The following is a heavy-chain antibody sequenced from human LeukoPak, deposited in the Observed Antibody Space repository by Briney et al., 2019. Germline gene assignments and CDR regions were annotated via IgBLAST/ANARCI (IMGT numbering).Heavy chain of an antibody. J-gene: IGHJ5*02. Sequence: SVKVSCKASGGTFSSYTISWVRQAPGQGLEWMGRIIPILGIANYAQKFQGRVTITADKSTSTAYMELSSLRSEDTAVYYCARGPAEATYYDFWSGSTTSNLFDPWGQGTLVTVSS. CDR1: GGTFSSYT. CDR2: IIPILGIA. V-gene: IGHV1-69*02. D-gene: IGHD3-3*01. CDR3: ARGPAEATYYDFWSGSTTSNLFDP.